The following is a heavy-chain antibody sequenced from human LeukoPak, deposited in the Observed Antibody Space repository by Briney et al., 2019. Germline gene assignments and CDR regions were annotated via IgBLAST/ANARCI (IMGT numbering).Heavy chain of an antibody. CDR3: ARRRNEGTDH. V-gene: IGHV3-11*01. Sequence: GGSLRLSCAASGFTFSDYYMTWLRQAPGKGLEWVSYISSGGSTIYYADSVKGRFTISRDNAKNSVTLQMNNLRAEDTAVYYCARRRNEGTDHWGQGTLVTVSS. D-gene: IGHD1-1*01. J-gene: IGHJ4*02. CDR1: GFTFSDYY. CDR2: ISSGGSTI.